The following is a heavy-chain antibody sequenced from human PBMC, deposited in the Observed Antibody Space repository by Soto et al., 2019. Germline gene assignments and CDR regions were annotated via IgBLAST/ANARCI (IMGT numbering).Heavy chain of an antibody. V-gene: IGHV1-46*03. D-gene: IGHD3-10*01. CDR3: APTLGSSNYGAFHI. CDR1: GYTFTNSY. CDR2: INPSGDST. J-gene: IGHJ3*02. Sequence: ASVKVSCKASGYTFTNSYIHWVRQTPGQGLQWMGMINPSGDSTTYAQRFQGRVTLTRDTSTTTVYMELSSLRSEDTAIYYCAPTLGSSNYGAFHIWGQRTMVTVSS.